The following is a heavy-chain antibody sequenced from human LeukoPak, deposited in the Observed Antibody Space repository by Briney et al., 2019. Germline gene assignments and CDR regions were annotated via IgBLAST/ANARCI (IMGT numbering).Heavy chain of an antibody. J-gene: IGHJ3*02. CDR2: VFHSGST. CDR1: GGSISSAY. CDR3: ARGHPDPLDTFDI. V-gene: IGHV4-59*01. Sequence: SETLSLTCTVSGGSISSAYWNWIRQPPGKGPEWIGYVFHSGSTSHNPSLESRITISLDTSKNRFSLKLASMTAADAAVYYCARGHPDPLDTFDIWGQGTLVIVSS.